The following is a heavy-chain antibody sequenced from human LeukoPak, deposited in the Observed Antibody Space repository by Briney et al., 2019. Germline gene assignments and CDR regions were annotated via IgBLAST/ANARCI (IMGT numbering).Heavy chain of an antibody. CDR3: ASFPPERPEAFDI. J-gene: IGHJ3*02. V-gene: IGHV1-3*01. CDR2: INAGNGNT. Sequence: ASVKVSCKASGYTFTSYAMHWVRQAPGQRLEWMGWINAGNGNTKYSQKFQGRVTITRHTSASTAYMELSSLRSEDTAVYYCASFPPERPEAFDIWGQGTMVTVSS. D-gene: IGHD1-14*01. CDR1: GYTFTSYA.